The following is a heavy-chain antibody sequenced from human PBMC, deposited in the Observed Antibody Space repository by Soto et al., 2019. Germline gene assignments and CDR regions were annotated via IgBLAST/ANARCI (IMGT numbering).Heavy chain of an antibody. D-gene: IGHD4-4*01. CDR2: VNYSGGRA. CDR3: GSGRHYTWTF. V-gene: IGHV4-34*01. CDR1: GESLDTHF. Sequence: QVQLQQWGAGLLKPSETLSLTCAAYGESLDTHFWTWFRQPPGKGLEWIGEVNYSGGRAIYNPSLVSRVTISRDMSKDQFSLRLTSVTAEDTAVYFCGSGRHYTWTFGGQGTLVTVSS. J-gene: IGHJ4*02.